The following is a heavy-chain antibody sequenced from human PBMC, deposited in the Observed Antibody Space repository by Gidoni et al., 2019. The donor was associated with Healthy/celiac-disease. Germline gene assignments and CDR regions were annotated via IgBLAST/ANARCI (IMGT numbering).Heavy chain of an antibody. CDR2: IRSKAYGGTT. Sequence: EVQLVESGGGVVQPGRSLRLSCTASGFTFGDYALRWFRQAPGKGLELVGFIRSKAYGGTTEYAASVKGRFAISRDDSKSIAYLQMNSLKTEDTAVYYCTRGSITMIVVVITDAFDIWGQGTMVTVSS. J-gene: IGHJ3*02. V-gene: IGHV3-49*03. CDR1: GFTFGDYA. D-gene: IGHD3-22*01. CDR3: TRGSITMIVVVITDAFDI.